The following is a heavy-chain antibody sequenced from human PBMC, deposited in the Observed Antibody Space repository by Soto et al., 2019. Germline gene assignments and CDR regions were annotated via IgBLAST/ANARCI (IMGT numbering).Heavy chain of an antibody. CDR2: THHSGYI. Sequence: SETLSLTCTVSSAPITKYYWSWVRQAPGRGLEWIGFTHHSGYISYSPSLKSRVTMSVDPSKNQVSLKLTSVTAADTAVYYCARGQTRLPIAARRFNSDYWGQGTLVTVSS. J-gene: IGHJ4*02. V-gene: IGHV4-59*12. CDR3: ARGQTRLPIAARRFNSDY. CDR1: SAPITKYY. D-gene: IGHD6-6*01.